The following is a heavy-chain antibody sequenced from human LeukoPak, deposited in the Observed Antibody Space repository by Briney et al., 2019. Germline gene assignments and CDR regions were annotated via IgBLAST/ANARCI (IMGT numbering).Heavy chain of an antibody. Sequence: ASVKVSCKASGGTFSSYAISWVRQAPGQGLEWMGIINPSGGSTSYAQKFQGRVTMTRDTSTSTVYMELSSLRSEDTAVYYCARGYYGSGSYYTFDYWGQGTLVTVSS. J-gene: IGHJ4*02. D-gene: IGHD3-10*01. CDR1: GGTFSSYA. CDR3: ARGYYGSGSYYTFDY. V-gene: IGHV1-46*03. CDR2: INPSGGST.